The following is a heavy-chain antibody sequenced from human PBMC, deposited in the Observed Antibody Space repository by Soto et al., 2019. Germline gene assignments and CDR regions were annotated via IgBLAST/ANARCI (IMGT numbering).Heavy chain of an antibody. J-gene: IGHJ6*02. CDR3: ARMDGDYNYYGLDV. Sequence: QVTLKESGPVLVKPTETLTLTCSVSGFSLTNGRMGVSWIRHPPGKALEWLAHFFSDAESSYSTSMQSRLNMYKDSSGSQVVLTMTNMAPADTATYFCARMDGDYNYYGLDVWGHGIAVTVSS. V-gene: IGHV2-26*01. CDR1: GFSLTNGRMG. CDR2: FFSDAES. D-gene: IGHD4-17*01.